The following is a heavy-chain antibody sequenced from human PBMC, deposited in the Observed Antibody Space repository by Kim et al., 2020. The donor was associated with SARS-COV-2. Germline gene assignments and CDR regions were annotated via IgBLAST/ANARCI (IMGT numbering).Heavy chain of an antibody. CDR2: T. D-gene: IGHD6-6*01. CDR3: AREGSSSGLDY. J-gene: IGHJ4*02. Sequence: TYYNPALKSRVTISVDTSKNQFSLKLSSVTAADTAVYYCAREGSSSGLDYWGQGTLVTVSS. V-gene: IGHV4-30-2*04.